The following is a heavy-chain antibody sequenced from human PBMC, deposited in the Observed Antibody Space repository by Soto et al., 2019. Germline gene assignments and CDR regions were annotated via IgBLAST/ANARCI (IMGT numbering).Heavy chain of an antibody. CDR3: ARGHIVSSNFYFMEV. D-gene: IGHD3-16*02. CDR2: IYYSGST. CDR1: GGSISSSSYY. Sequence: SETLSLTCTVSGGSISSSSYYWGWIRQPPGKGLEWIGSIYYSGSTYYNTSLKSRVTISLDLVRKQVSLQLTSVTAADLATFYCARGHIVSSNFYFMEVWGKGTTVTV. J-gene: IGHJ6*03. V-gene: IGHV4-39*01.